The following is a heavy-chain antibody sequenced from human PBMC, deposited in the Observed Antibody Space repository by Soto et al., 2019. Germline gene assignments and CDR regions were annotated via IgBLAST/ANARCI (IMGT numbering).Heavy chain of an antibody. Sequence: QVQLVQSGAEVKKPGASVKVSCKASGYTFTRYGINWVRQAPGQGPKWMGWISGYNGTTHYAQKLQGRVTMTTDTSTTTAYMELRSLRSDDTAVYFCARTVLRLGELSLYGEDYWGQGTLVTVSS. D-gene: IGHD3-16*02. CDR1: GYTFTRYG. V-gene: IGHV1-18*01. J-gene: IGHJ4*02. CDR3: ARTVLRLGELSLYGEDY. CDR2: ISGYNGTT.